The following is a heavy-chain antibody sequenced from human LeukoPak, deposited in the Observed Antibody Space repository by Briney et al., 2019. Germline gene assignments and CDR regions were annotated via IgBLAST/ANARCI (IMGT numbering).Heavy chain of an antibody. V-gene: IGHV3-23*01. CDR3: GKDSRPSVTTFRSRWTDY. Sequence: GGSLRLSCAASGFTFSSYAMSWVRQAPGKGLGWVSAISGSSMSTYYADSVKGRFTVSRDNSKNTVYLQMSSLRVEDSAIYYCGKDSRPSVTTFRSRWTDYWGQGILVTVSS. D-gene: IGHD4-11*01. J-gene: IGHJ4*02. CDR1: GFTFSSYA. CDR2: ISGSSMST.